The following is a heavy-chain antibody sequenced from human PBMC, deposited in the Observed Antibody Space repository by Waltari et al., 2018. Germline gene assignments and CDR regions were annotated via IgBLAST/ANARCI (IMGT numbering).Heavy chain of an antibody. CDR1: GFTFSSYS. V-gene: IGHV3-48*01. D-gene: IGHD3-3*01. CDR2: ISSSSSTI. J-gene: IGHJ3*02. Sequence: EVQLVESGGGLVQPGGSLRLSCAASGFTFSSYSMNWVRQAPGKGLEWVSYISSSSSTIYYADSVKGRFTISRDNAKNSLYLQMNSLRAEDTAVYYCARDSYYDFWSGYYTHRQHDAFDIWGQGTMVIVSS. CDR3: ARDSYYDFWSGYYTHRQHDAFDI.